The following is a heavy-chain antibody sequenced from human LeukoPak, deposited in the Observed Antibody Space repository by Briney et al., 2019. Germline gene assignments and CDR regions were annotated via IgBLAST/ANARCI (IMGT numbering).Heavy chain of an antibody. D-gene: IGHD3-3*01. CDR3: ARLWSGLRPPDY. CDR1: GVSMSSSPYY. V-gene: IGHV4-39*01. J-gene: IGHJ4*02. Sequence: SETLSLTCTVSGVSMSSSPYYWGWIRQPPGKGLEWIGSVYYRGNTYYNPSLKSRVTISVVTSKSQFSLRLNSVTAADTSVYYCARLWSGLRPPDYWGQGTLVTVSS. CDR2: VYYRGNT.